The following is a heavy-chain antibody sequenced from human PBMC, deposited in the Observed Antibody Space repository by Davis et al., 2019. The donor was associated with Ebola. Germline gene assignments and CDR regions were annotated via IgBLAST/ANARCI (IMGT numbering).Heavy chain of an antibody. D-gene: IGHD5-12*01. CDR1: GYTFTNYY. CDR2: IHPNDGRT. CDR3: TTPRGQDSGYDVFDI. V-gene: IGHV1-46*03. J-gene: IGHJ3*02. Sequence: SVKVSCKASGYTFTNYYMHWVRQAPGQGLEWMGMIHPNDGRTIYAQKLQGRVTVTRDTSTTTVYMDVSSLRSEDTALYYCTTPRGQDSGYDVFDIWGQRTMVTVSS.